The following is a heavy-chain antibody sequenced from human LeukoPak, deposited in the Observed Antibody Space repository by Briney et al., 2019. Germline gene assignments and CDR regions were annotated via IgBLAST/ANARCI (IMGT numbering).Heavy chain of an antibody. J-gene: IGHJ4*02. Sequence: SETLSLNCAVYGGSFSGYSWTWIRQPPGKGLEWIGEFNHSGSTNYNPSLKSRVTISVDTSKNQFSLKLSSVTAADTAVYYCARGRRGIAVAGTKYDYWGQGTLVTVSS. D-gene: IGHD6-19*01. CDR1: GGSFSGYS. V-gene: IGHV4-34*01. CDR3: ARGRRGIAVAGTKYDY. CDR2: FNHSGST.